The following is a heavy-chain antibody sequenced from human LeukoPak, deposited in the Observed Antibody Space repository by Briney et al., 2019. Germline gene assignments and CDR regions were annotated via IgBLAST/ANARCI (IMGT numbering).Heavy chain of an antibody. CDR3: ARGGRGFTSPFDY. CDR2: ISYSGST. D-gene: IGHD5-12*01. V-gene: IGHV4-39*02. Sequence: PSETLSLTYTVSGGSISSSSYYWGWIRQPPGKGLEWIGSISYSGSTYYNPSLKSRVTISVDTSKNHFSLRLSSVTAADTAVYYCARGGRGFTSPFDYRGQGTLVTVSS. CDR1: GGSISSSSYY. J-gene: IGHJ4*02.